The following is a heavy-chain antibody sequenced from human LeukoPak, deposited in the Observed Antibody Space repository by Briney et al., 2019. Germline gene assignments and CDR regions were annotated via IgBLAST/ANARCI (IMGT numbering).Heavy chain of an antibody. V-gene: IGHV3-74*01. D-gene: IGHD4-17*01. Sequence: GGSLRLSCAASGFTFSSYWMHWVRQAPGRGLVWVSRINSDESSTSYADSVKGRFTISRDNAKNTLYLQMNSLKAEDTAVYYCARDKKYGDYSLGAFDIWGQGTMVTVSS. CDR1: GFTFSSYW. J-gene: IGHJ3*02. CDR2: INSDESST. CDR3: ARDKKYGDYSLGAFDI.